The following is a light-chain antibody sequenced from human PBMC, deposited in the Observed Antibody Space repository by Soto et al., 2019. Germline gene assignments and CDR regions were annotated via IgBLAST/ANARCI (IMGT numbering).Light chain of an antibody. CDR2: ATS. V-gene: IGKV1-39*01. J-gene: IGKJ1*01. CDR1: QTVSSS. Sequence: DIQMTQSPSSLSASVGDRVTITCRPSQTVSSSLSWYQQKPGKAPKLLIYATSSLQSGVPPRFRGSGSGTEFSLNITSLQPEDFATYYCQQSHNTPWTLGQGTKVDIK. CDR3: QQSHNTPWT.